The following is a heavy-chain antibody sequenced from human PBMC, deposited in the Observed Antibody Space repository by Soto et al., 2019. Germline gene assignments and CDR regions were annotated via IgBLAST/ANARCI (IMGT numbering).Heavy chain of an antibody. CDR1: GFSISTSGVS. CDR3: APSTSCYYLPHFQL. D-gene: IGHD3-22*01. V-gene: IGHV2-5*01. CDR2: IYWNEDK. Sequence: QITLKESGPTLAKPTQTLTLTCTFSGFSISTSGVSEGWFRQPPGKALEGPALIYWNEDKRYTPSLKSRLTIPQDTSTAPLVSSMTALDPVATATYFCAPSTSCYYLPHFQLWGQGPPVTV. J-gene: IGHJ1*01.